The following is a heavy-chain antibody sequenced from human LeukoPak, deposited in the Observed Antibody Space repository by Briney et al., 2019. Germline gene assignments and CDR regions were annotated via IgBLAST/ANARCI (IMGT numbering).Heavy chain of an antibody. D-gene: IGHD6-19*01. Sequence: AGGSLRLSCAASGFTVSSNHMSWVRQAPGKGLKWVSIIYSTGTTYYADSVKGRFTVSRDNSKNTLYLQMNSLRAEDTALYYCARRGAVPYFDSWGQGSLVTVSS. V-gene: IGHV3-66*01. J-gene: IGHJ4*02. CDR3: ARRGAVPYFDS. CDR1: GFTVSSNH. CDR2: IYSTGTT.